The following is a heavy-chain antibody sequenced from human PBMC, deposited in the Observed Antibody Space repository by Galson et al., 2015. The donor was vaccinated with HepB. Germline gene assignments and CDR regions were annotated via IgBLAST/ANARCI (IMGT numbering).Heavy chain of an antibody. D-gene: IGHD1-26*01. CDR3: AKGHAVGAIDY. V-gene: IGHV3-30*18. Sequence: SLRLSCAASGFTFSSYGMHWVRQAPGKGLEWVAVISYDGSNKYYADSVKGRFTISRDNSKNTLYLQMNSLRAEDTAVYYCAKGHAVGAIDYWGQGTLVTVSP. CDR1: GFTFSSYG. J-gene: IGHJ4*02. CDR2: ISYDGSNK.